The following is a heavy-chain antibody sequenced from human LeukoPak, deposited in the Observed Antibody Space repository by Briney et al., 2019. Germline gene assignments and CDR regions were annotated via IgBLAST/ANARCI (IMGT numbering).Heavy chain of an antibody. CDR1: GGSISSGGYY. Sequence: SQTLSLTCTVSGGSISSGGYYWSWIRQHPGKGLEWIGYIYYSGSTYYNPSLKSRVTISVDTSKNQFSLKLSSVTAADTAVYYWARDFGGYTGTNWGVFDIWGHGTMVTVSS. V-gene: IGHV4-31*03. J-gene: IGHJ3*02. CDR2: IYYSGST. CDR3: ARDFGGYTGTNWGVFDI. D-gene: IGHD1-26*01.